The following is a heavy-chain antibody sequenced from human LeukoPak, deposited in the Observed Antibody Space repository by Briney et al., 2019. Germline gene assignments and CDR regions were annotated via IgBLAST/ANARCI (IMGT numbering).Heavy chain of an antibody. J-gene: IGHJ6*02. V-gene: IGHV3-23*01. D-gene: IGHD6-19*01. CDR2: ISGSGGST. CDR1: GFTVSSNY. CDR3: ANLYSSGWYLRGYYYGMDV. Sequence: GGSLRLSCAASGFTVSSNYMSWVRQAPGKGLEWVSAISGSGGSTYYADSVKGRFTISRDNSKNTLYLQMNSLRAEDTAVYYCANLYSSGWYLRGYYYGMDVWGQGTTVTVSS.